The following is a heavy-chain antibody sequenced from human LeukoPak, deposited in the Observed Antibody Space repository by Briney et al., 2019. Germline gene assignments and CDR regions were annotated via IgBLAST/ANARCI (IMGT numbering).Heavy chain of an antibody. D-gene: IGHD2-2*01. Sequence: PWGSLRLSCAASGFTFSSYSMNWVRQAPGKGLEWVSYISSSYSTTYYADSVKGRFTISRDNAKNSLYLQMNSLRVEDTAVYYCAGPAYYFDYWGQGTLVTVSS. CDR2: ISSSYSTT. CDR3: AGPAYYFDY. V-gene: IGHV3-48*01. CDR1: GFTFSSYS. J-gene: IGHJ4*02.